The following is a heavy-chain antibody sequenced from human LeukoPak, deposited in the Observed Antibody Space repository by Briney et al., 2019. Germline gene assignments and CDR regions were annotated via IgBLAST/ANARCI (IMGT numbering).Heavy chain of an antibody. Sequence: SETLSLTCAVYGGSFSGYYWSWIRQPPGKGLEWIGEINHSGSTNYNPSLKSRVTISVDTSKNQFSLKLSSVTAADTAVYYCAREVSSSWYVYWFDPWGQGTLVTVPS. J-gene: IGHJ5*02. CDR2: INHSGST. CDR3: AREVSSSWYVYWFDP. D-gene: IGHD6-13*01. CDR1: GGSFSGYY. V-gene: IGHV4-34*01.